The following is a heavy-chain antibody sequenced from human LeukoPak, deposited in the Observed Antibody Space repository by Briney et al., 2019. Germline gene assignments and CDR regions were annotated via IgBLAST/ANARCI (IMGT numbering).Heavy chain of an antibody. CDR2: ISSSGSNI. Sequence: GVLRLSCAASGFTFSDYYMSWIRQAPGNGLEWVSYISSSGSNIYYADSVKGRFTISRDNAKNSLYLQMNSLRAEDTAVYYCASLLGYCSSTSCSTHDYWGQGTLVTVSS. CDR3: ASLLGYCSSTSCSTHDY. CDR1: GFTFSDYY. J-gene: IGHJ4*02. V-gene: IGHV3-11*01. D-gene: IGHD2-2*02.